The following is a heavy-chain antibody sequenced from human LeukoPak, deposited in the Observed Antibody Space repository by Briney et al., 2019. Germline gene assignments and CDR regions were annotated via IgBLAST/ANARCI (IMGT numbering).Heavy chain of an antibody. V-gene: IGHV1-69*05. CDR2: IIPIFGTA. CDR3: ARASKDSSSWYYYYYMDV. J-gene: IGHJ6*03. D-gene: IGHD6-13*01. Sequence: ASVKVSFKASGGTFSSYAISWVRQAPGQGLEWMGGIIPIFGTANYAQKFQGRVPITTDESTSTAYMELSSLRSEDTAVYYCARASKDSSSWYYYYYMDVWGKGTTVTVSS. CDR1: GGTFSSYA.